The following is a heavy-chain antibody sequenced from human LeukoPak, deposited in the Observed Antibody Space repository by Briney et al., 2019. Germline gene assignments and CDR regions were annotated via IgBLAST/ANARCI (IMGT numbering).Heavy chain of an antibody. CDR2: VNLQGST. J-gene: IGHJ4*02. CDR1: GGSISNTNW. Sequence: SEALSLTCGVSGGSISNTNWWTWVRQPPGKGLEWIGEVNLQGSTKYNPSLKSRVAISVDKSENHISLKLTSVTAADTAVYYCAREGGPYRPLDYSGQGTLVTVAS. CDR3: AREGGPYRPLDY. V-gene: IGHV4-4*02.